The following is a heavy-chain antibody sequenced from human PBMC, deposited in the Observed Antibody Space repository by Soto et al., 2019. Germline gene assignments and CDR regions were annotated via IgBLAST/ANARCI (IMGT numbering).Heavy chain of an antibody. CDR3: AKSVQQQLGGYGTDV. J-gene: IGHJ6*02. D-gene: IGHD6-13*01. CDR2: ISYDGSNK. CDR1: AFTFSSYG. V-gene: IGHV3-30*18. Sequence: QVQLVESGGGVVQPGRSLRLSCAASAFTFSSYGMHWVRQAPGKGLEWVAVISYDGSNKYYADSVKGRFTISRDNSKNTLYLQMNSLRAEDTAVYYCAKSVQQQLGGYGTDVWGQGTTVTVSS.